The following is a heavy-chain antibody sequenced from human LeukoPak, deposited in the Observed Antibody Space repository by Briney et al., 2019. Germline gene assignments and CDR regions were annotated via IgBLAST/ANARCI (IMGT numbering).Heavy chain of an antibody. Sequence: GGSLRLSCAASGFTFSSFGMHWVRQAPGKGLEWVAVISKDGTDKFYGDSVKGRFTISRDNAKNSLYLQMNSLRAEDTAVYYCARDTAYHVLFHHYYYMDVWGKGTTVTVSS. CDR1: GFTFSSFG. CDR3: ARDTAYHVLFHHYYYMDV. V-gene: IGHV3-30*03. CDR2: ISKDGTDK. D-gene: IGHD2-21*01. J-gene: IGHJ6*03.